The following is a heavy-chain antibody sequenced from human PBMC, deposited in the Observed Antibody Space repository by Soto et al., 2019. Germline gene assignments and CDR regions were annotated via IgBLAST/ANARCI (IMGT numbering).Heavy chain of an antibody. Sequence: SETLSLTCTVSGGSISSYYWSWIRQPPGKGLEWIGYIYNNGSTVYNPSLKSRLTISLDTSKNQVSLKLSSVTAADTAVYYCTRPNQGDYTFDIWGQGTMVTVSS. CDR1: GGSISSYY. J-gene: IGHJ3*02. V-gene: IGHV4-59*08. CDR3: TRPNQGDYTFDI. CDR2: IYNNGST. D-gene: IGHD4-17*01.